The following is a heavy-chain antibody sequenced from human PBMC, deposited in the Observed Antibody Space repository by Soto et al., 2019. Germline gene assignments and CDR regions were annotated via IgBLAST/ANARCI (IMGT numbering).Heavy chain of an antibody. CDR1: DCYISSDDYY. Sequence: SATLSLSCPVSDCYISSDDYYWNWIRQRPGKGLEWIGNIYYSGSTYYNPSLKSRVTISVDTSKNQFSLKLSSVTAADTAVYYCARDLGTTIFGVVPIYYYYGMDVWGQGTTVTVS. CDR3: ARDLGTTIFGVVPIYYYYGMDV. CDR2: IYYSGST. J-gene: IGHJ6*02. V-gene: IGHV4-30-4*08. D-gene: IGHD3-3*01.